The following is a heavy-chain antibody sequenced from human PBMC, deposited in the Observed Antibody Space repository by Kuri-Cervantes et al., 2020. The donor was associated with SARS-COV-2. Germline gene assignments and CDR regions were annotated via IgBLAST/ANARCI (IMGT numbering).Heavy chain of an antibody. CDR3: ARVGTSSNDKNDY. D-gene: IGHD2-2*01. CDR2: ISSSSSTK. V-gene: IGHV3-48*01. CDR1: GFTFSSYS. Sequence: GESLKISCAASGFTFSSYSMNWVRQAPGKGLEWVSYISSSSSTKYYADSVKGRFTISRDNSKNTLYLQMNSLRAEDTAVYYCARVGTSSNDKNDYWGQGTLVTVSS. J-gene: IGHJ4*02.